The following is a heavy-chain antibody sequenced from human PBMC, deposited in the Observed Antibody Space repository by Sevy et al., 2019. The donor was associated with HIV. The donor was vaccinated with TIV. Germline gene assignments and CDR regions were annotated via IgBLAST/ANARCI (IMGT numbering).Heavy chain of an antibody. D-gene: IGHD5-12*01. Sequence: GGSLRLSCGASGFTSSSYDMHWVRQAAGKGLEWVSGIGSGGDAYYPGSVKGRFTISRENAKNSLYLQMNSLRAGDTAVYYCARSGGYSDYGMDVWGQGTTVTVSS. J-gene: IGHJ6*02. CDR2: IGSGGDA. CDR3: ARSGGYSDYGMDV. V-gene: IGHV3-13*01. CDR1: GFTSSSYD.